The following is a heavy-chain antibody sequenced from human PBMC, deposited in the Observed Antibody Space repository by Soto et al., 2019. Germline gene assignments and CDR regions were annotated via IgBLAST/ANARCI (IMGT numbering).Heavy chain of an antibody. V-gene: IGHV3-30*18. CDR2: ISYDGNNK. Sequence: PCCSPRISCASSGVTVKNSGVHVARQAPGKGLEWVAVISYDGNNKYYAESAKGRFTISRDSSKNSLYLQMNSLRAEDTAVYYCAKDKSSLRFLEWSYYFDYWGQGTLVTVSS. J-gene: IGHJ4*02. CDR3: AKDKSSLRFLEWSYYFDY. D-gene: IGHD3-3*01. CDR1: GVTVKNSG.